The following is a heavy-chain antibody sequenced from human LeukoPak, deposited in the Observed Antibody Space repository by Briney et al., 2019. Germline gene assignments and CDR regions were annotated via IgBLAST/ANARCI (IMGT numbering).Heavy chain of an antibody. CDR2: IKQDGSEK. D-gene: IGHD3-22*01. CDR1: GFTFSGYW. Sequence: GGSLRLSCAASGFTFSGYWMSWVRQAPGKGLEWVANIKQDGSEKYYVDSVKGRFTISRDNAKNSLYLQMNSLRAEDTAVYYCARDLSRYYYDSSGSCMGYWGQGTLVTVSS. V-gene: IGHV3-7*01. J-gene: IGHJ4*02. CDR3: ARDLSRYYYDSSGSCMGY.